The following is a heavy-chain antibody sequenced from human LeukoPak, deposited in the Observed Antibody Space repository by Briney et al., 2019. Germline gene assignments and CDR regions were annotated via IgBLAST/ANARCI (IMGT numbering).Heavy chain of an antibody. CDR1: GLTFSSYA. J-gene: IGHJ4*02. V-gene: IGHV3-23*01. CDR3: AKDLSGATMVRGVMIVY. CDR2: ISGSGGST. D-gene: IGHD3-10*01. Sequence: PGGSLRLSCAASGLTFSSYAMGWVRQAPGKGLEWVSAISGSGGSTYYADSVKGRFTISRDNSKNTLYLQMNSLRAEDTAVYYCAKDLSGATMVRGVMIVYWGQGTLVTVSS.